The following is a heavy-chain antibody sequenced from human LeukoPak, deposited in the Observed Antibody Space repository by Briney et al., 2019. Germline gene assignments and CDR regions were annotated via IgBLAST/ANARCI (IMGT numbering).Heavy chain of an antibody. J-gene: IGHJ4*02. D-gene: IGHD2-8*01. CDR3: ARGACTNGVCYIAY. CDR1: GFTFSSYE. V-gene: IGHV3-48*03. CDR2: ISSSGSTI. Sequence: GGSLRLSCAASGFTFSSYEMHWVRQAPGKGLEWVSYISSSGSTIYYADSEKGRFTISRDNAKNSLYLQMNSLRAEDTAVYYCARGACTNGVCYIAYWGQGTLVTVSS.